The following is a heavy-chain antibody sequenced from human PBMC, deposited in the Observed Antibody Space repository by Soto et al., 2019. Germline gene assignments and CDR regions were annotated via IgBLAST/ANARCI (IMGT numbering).Heavy chain of an antibody. CDR3: TKDTGYLSMDA. D-gene: IGHD6-25*01. Sequence: PGGSLRLSCAASGFTFNTNAMSWVRQAPGKGLEWVSSISGTGSRTYYADSVKGRFTIARDNSKNTVSLQINNLRAEDTGLYYCTKDTGYLSMDAWGQGTTVTVSS. CDR2: ISGTGSRT. V-gene: IGHV3-23*01. CDR1: GFTFNTNA. J-gene: IGHJ6*02.